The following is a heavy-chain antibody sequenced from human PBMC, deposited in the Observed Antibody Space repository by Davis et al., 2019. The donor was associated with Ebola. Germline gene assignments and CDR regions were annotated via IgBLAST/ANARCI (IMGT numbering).Heavy chain of an antibody. CDR1: GFTFSSYA. D-gene: IGHD3-10*01. Sequence: GESLKISCAASGFTFSSYAMSWVRQAPGKGLEWVSAISGSGGSTYYADSVKGRFTISRDNSKNTLYLQMNSLRAEDTAVYYCASNRDEQDYWGQRTLVTVSS. V-gene: IGHV3-23*01. CDR3: ASNRDEQDY. J-gene: IGHJ4*02. CDR2: ISGSGGST.